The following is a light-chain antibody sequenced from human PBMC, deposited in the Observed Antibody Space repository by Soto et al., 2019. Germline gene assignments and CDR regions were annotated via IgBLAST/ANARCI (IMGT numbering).Light chain of an antibody. J-gene: IGKJ4*01. CDR2: GAS. CDR3: QQYETWPPLT. V-gene: IGKV3-15*01. Sequence: IVMTQSPATLSVSPGERATLSCRASQSISSNLAWYQHKPGQAPRLLIIGASTRATGIPARFSGSGSGTEFTLTINSLQSDDFAVYYCQQYETWPPLTFGGGTKVEIK. CDR1: QSISSN.